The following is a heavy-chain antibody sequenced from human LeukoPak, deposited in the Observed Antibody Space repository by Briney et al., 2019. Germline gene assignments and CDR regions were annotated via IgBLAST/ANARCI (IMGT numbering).Heavy chain of an antibody. CDR3: ATYDQQLAFDN. Sequence: PSETLSLTCTVSGGSMSSYYWSWIRQPAGMGLEWIGRMYTSGSTNYNPSLKSRVTMSIDTSKKQFSLKLNSVTAADTAVYYCATYDQQLAFDNWGQGSLVTVSS. V-gene: IGHV4-4*07. J-gene: IGHJ4*02. CDR1: GGSMSSYY. D-gene: IGHD6-13*01. CDR2: MYTSGST.